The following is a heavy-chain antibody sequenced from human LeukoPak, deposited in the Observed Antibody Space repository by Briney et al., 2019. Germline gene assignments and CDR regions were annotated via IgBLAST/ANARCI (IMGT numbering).Heavy chain of an antibody. CDR2: INPNSGGT. CDR3: ARGPRSGDFWSGYYTRFDY. V-gene: IGHV1-2*02. Sequence: GASVKVSCKASGYTFTGYYMHWVRQAPGQGLEWMGWINPNSGGTNYAQKFQGRVTMTRDTSISTAYMELSRLRSDDTAVYYCARGPRSGDFWSGYYTRFDYWGQGTLVTVSS. D-gene: IGHD3-3*01. J-gene: IGHJ4*02. CDR1: GYTFTGYY.